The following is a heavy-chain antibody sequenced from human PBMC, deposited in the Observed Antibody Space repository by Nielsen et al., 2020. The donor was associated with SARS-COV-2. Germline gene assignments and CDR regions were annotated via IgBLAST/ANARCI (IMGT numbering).Heavy chain of an antibody. CDR2: ISYDGSNK. J-gene: IGHJ4*02. Sequence: GGSLRLSCAASGFTFSSYGMHWVRQTPGKGLEWVAVISYDGSNKYYADSVKGRFTISRDNSKNTLYLQMNSLRAEDTAVYYCAKDVEYSSSVRGDYWGQGTLVTVSS. CDR1: GFTFSSYG. CDR3: AKDVEYSSSVRGDY. V-gene: IGHV3-30*18. D-gene: IGHD6-6*01.